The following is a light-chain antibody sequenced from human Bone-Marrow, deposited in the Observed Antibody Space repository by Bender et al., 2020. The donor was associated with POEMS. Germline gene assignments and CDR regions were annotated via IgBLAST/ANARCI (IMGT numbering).Light chain of an antibody. CDR3: CSYAVGRSYV. V-gene: IGLV3-25*03. Sequence: SYELTQPPSVSVSPGQTARITCSGDALSKQYAYWYQQKPGQAPVLVIHKDSERPSGISERFSGSNSGNTATLTISGTQADDAAEYYCCSYAVGRSYVFGTGTKVTVL. CDR2: KDS. J-gene: IGLJ1*01. CDR1: ALSKQY.